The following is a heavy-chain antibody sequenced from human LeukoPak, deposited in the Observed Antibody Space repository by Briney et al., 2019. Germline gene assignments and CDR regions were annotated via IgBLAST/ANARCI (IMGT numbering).Heavy chain of an antibody. J-gene: IGHJ4*02. CDR2: MNPDGRHT. Sequence: GGSLRLSCTASGFTFSVHWMSWVRQVPGRGLEWVATMNPDGRHTYYVDSVKGRFTISTDNAKNSLFLQMDSLRVEDTAVYYCAADCGDNWGQGTLVTVSS. D-gene: IGHD2-21*02. CDR1: GFTFSVHW. CDR3: AADCGDN. V-gene: IGHV3-7*01.